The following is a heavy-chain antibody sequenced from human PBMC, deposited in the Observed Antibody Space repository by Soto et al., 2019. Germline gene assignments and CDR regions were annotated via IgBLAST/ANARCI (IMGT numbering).Heavy chain of an antibody. Sequence: EVQLVESGGGLVKPGGSLRLSCAASGFTFSSYSMNWVRQAPGKGLEWVSYITSSSGYICYADSVKGRFTISRDNANNSLYRQMISLRAEDTAVYYCARSTVTTAGIDYWGQGTLVTVSS. J-gene: IGHJ4*02. V-gene: IGHV3-21*01. CDR3: ARSTVTTAGIDY. CDR2: ITSSSGYI. CDR1: GFTFSSYS. D-gene: IGHD4-17*01.